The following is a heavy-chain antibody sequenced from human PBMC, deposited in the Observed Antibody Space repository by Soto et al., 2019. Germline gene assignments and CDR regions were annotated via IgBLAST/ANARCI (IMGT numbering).Heavy chain of an antibody. V-gene: IGHV1-18*01. CDR1: GYTFTSYG. J-gene: IGHJ6*02. CDR3: ARVTMVRGVDSYYYYGVDV. D-gene: IGHD3-10*01. Sequence: QVQLVQSGAEVKKPGASVKVSCKASGYTFTSYGISWVRQAPGQGLEWMGWISAYNGNTNYAQKLQGRVTMTTDTSTSTAYMELRSLRSDDTAVYYCARVTMVRGVDSYYYYGVDVWGQGTTVTVSS. CDR2: ISAYNGNT.